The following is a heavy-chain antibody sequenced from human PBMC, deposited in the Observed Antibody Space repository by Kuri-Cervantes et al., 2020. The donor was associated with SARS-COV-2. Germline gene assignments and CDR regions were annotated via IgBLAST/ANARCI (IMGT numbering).Heavy chain of an antibody. CDR2: IYYSGST. CDR3: ARVVGDTAMGYGMDV. V-gene: IGHV4-39*01. Sequence: SETLSLTCTVSGGSISSSSYYWGWIRQPPGEGLEWIGSIYYSGSTYYNPSLKSRVTISVDTSKNQFSLKLSSVTAADTAVYYCARVVGDTAMGYGMDVWGQGTTVTVSS. CDR1: GGSISSSSYY. J-gene: IGHJ6*02. D-gene: IGHD5-18*01.